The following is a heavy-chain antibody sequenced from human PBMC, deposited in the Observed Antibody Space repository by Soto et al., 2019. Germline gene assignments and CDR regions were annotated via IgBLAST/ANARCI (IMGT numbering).Heavy chain of an antibody. CDR1: GFTFSNYG. Sequence: QVQLVEPGGGVVQPGRSLRLSCAASGFTFSNYGMHWVRQAPGKGLAWVAVSSFDVTNKYYADSVKGRFTVSRDNFNNTLYLQMSSLRAEDTAVYYCAKDLSSGRFYFYMDVWGKGTTVTVSS. CDR3: AKDLSSGRFYFYMDV. D-gene: IGHD3-10*01. J-gene: IGHJ6*03. CDR2: SSFDVTNK. V-gene: IGHV3-30*18.